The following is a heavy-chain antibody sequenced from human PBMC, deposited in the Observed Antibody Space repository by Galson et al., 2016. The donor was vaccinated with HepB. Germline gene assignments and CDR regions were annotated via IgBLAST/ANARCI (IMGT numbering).Heavy chain of an antibody. D-gene: IGHD5-24*01. CDR3: TTDNGGYNGGYFDY. Sequence: SLRLSCAASKFIFSNVWMSWVRQAPGKGLEWVGRIKSTADGGTTGYAAPVKGRFTVSRDDSKNTLYLHINSLRTEDTAVYYCTTDNGGYNGGYFDYWGQGTLVTVSS. CDR2: IKSTADGGTT. CDR1: KFIFSNVW. J-gene: IGHJ4*02. V-gene: IGHV3-15*01.